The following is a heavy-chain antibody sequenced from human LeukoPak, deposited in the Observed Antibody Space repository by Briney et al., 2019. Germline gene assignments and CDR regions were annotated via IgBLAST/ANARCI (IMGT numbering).Heavy chain of an antibody. V-gene: IGHV3-23*01. J-gene: IGHJ4*02. Sequence: ASVKVSCKASGGAFSSYAMTWVRQAPGKGLEWVSGISGGGGSTYYADSVKGRFTVSRDNSKTTLYLQMNSLRAEDTAVYYCAKSASGWPYYFDYWGQGTLVTVSS. CDR2: ISGGGGST. D-gene: IGHD6-19*01. CDR1: GGAFSSYA. CDR3: AKSASGWPYYFDY.